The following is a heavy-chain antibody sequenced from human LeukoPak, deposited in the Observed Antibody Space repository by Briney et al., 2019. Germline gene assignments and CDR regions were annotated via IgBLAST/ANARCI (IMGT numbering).Heavy chain of an antibody. CDR2: VNPNSGGS. J-gene: IGHJ4*02. CDR3: ARVPTITVVNSKAYSFGY. Sequence: ASVKVSCKASGYTFTGYYVHWVRQAPGQGLEWMGWVNPNSGGSSYAQKFQGRVTVTRDTSISTAYMELSRLRSDDTAVYYCARVPTITVVNSKAYSFGYSGQGTLVTVSS. D-gene: IGHD3-22*01. CDR1: GYTFTGYY. V-gene: IGHV1-2*02.